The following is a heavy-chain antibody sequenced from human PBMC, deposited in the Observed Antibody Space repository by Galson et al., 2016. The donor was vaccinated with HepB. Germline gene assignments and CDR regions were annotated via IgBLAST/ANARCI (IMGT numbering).Heavy chain of an antibody. V-gene: IGHV3-15*04. J-gene: IGHJ4*02. D-gene: IGHD3-10*01. CDR2: TGTTRDGEST. Sequence: SMRLPCAASGFTFSNAWLSCARQAPGLGLEWVGHTGTTRDGESTKYGAPVKGRFIRSRDDSKNTLYLQMTSLRIEDTALYYCTTRSGREGYWGQGTLVAVSS. CDR3: TTRSGREGY. CDR1: GFTFSNAW.